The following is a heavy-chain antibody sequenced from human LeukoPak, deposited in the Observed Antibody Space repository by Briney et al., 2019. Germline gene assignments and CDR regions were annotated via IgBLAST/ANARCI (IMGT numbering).Heavy chain of an antibody. D-gene: IGHD3-10*01. V-gene: IGHV4-34*01. CDR3: ARGPSLYYGSGSYYSPGIDY. CDR2: INHSGST. Sequence: SETLSLTCAVYGGSFSGYYWSWIRQPPGKGLEWIGEINHSGSTNYNPSLKSRVTISVDTSKNQFSLKLSSVTAADTAVYYCARGPSLYYGSGSYYSPGIDYWGQGTLDTVSS. J-gene: IGHJ4*02. CDR1: GGSFSGYY.